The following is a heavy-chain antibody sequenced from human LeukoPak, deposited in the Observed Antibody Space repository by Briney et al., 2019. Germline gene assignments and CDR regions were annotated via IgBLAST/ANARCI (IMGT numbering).Heavy chain of an antibody. D-gene: IGHD3-22*01. CDR3: ATEDPYDSSGPCWDY. CDR1: GFTFSSYG. J-gene: IGHJ4*02. CDR2: ISYDGSNK. Sequence: GGSLRLSCAASGFTFSSYGMHWVRQAPGKGLEWVAVISYDGSNKYYADSVKGRFTISRDNSKNTLYLQMNSLRAEDTAVYYCATEDPYDSSGPCWDYWGQGTLVTVSS. V-gene: IGHV3-30*03.